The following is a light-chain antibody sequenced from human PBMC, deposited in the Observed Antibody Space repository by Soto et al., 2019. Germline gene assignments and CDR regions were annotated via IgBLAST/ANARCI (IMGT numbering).Light chain of an antibody. CDR1: QSISSW. J-gene: IGKJ1*01. Sequence: IQMTQSPSTLSATAGDRFTITCRASQSISSWLAWYQQKPGKAPKLLIYKASSLESGVPSRFSGSGSGTEFTLTISSLQPDDFATYYCQQYNSYSRTFGQGTKGDIK. CDR2: KAS. CDR3: QQYNSYSRT. V-gene: IGKV1-5*03.